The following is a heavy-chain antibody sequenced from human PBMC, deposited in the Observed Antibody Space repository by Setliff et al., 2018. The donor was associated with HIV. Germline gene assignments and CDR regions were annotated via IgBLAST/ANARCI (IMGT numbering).Heavy chain of an antibody. D-gene: IGHD4-4*01. Sequence: SETLSLTCTVSGYSISSGYYWGWIRQPPGKGLEWIGSIYHSGSTYYNPSLKSRVTISVDTSKNQFSLKLSPVTAADTAVYYCARVTTVTTSKIDYWGQGTLVTVSS. CDR3: ARVTTVTTSKIDY. CDR1: GYSISSGYY. CDR2: IYHSGST. V-gene: IGHV4-38-2*02. J-gene: IGHJ4*02.